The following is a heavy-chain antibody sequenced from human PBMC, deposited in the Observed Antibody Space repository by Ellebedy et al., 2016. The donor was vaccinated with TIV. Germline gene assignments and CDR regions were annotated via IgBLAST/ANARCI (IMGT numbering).Heavy chain of an antibody. CDR2: IIPIFGTA. CDR1: GGTFSSYA. V-gene: IGHV1-69*06. J-gene: IGHJ6*02. Sequence: SVKVSXXASGGTFSSYAISWVRQAPGQGLEWMGGIIPIFGTANYAQKFQGRVTITADKSTSTAYMELSSLRSEDTAVYYCARGEYPRYYYYYYGMDVWGQGTTVTVSS. D-gene: IGHD2/OR15-2a*01. CDR3: ARGEYPRYYYYYYGMDV.